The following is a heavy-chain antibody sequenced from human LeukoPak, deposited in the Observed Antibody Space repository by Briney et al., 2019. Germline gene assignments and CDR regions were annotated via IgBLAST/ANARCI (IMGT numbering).Heavy chain of an antibody. J-gene: IGHJ6*02. D-gene: IGHD4-17*01. Sequence: PGGSLRLSCAASGFTFSGSAMHWVRQASGKGLEWVGRIRSKANSYATAYAASVKGRFTISRDDSKNTAYLQMNSLKTEDTAVYYCTRDDYGETFFDYYGMDVWGQGTTVTVSS. CDR2: IRSKANSYAT. V-gene: IGHV3-73*01. CDR3: TRDDYGETFFDYYGMDV. CDR1: GFTFSGSA.